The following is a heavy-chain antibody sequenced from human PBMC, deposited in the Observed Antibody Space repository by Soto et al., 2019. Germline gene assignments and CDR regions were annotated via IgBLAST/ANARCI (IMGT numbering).Heavy chain of an antibody. V-gene: IGHV4-30-2*01. D-gene: IGHD3-10*01. CDR2: IYHSGST. CDR1: GGSISSGGYS. Sequence: SETLSLTCAVSGGSISSGGYSWSWIRQPPGKGLEWIGYIYHSGSTYYNPSLKSRVTISVDKSKNQFSLKLSSVTAADTAVYYCATWFGELLGPNWFDPWGQGTLVTVSS. CDR3: ATWFGELLGPNWFDP. J-gene: IGHJ5*02.